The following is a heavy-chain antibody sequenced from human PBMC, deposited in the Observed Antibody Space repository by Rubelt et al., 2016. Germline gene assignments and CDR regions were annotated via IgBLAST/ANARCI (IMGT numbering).Heavy chain of an antibody. Sequence: EVQLLESGGGLVQPGGSLRLSCAASGFSFSNYAMSWVRQAPGKGPEWVSGINDGGDNAYYADSVKGRFTISRDNSENTLYLQINSRGAEDTAVCYCAPKRGGAAPFEYWGQGTLVTVSS. CDR1: GFSFSNYA. D-gene: IGHD1-26*01. CDR3: APKRGGAAPFEY. V-gene: IGHV3-23*01. J-gene: IGHJ4*02. CDR2: INDGGDNA.